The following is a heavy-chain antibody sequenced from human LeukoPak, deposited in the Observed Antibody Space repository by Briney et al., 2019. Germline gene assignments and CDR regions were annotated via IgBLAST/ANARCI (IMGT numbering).Heavy chain of an antibody. V-gene: IGHV3-33*01. CDR3: GGEKGEFLPQTGFDP. CDR1: GFTFSSYG. Sequence: GGSLRLSCAASGFTFSSYGMHWVRQAPGKGLEWVAVIWYDGSNKYYANSVKGRFTISRDNSKTTLYLQMNSLRAEDTAVYYWGGEKGEFLPQTGFDPWAREPRVTVSS. D-gene: IGHD3-3*01. J-gene: IGHJ5*02. CDR2: IWYDGSNK.